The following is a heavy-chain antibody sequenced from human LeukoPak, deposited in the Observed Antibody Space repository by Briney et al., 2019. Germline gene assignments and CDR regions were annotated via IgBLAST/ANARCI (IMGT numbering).Heavy chain of an antibody. CDR1: EHTFTSYD. CDR3: ARGPPNWGYDY. J-gene: IGHJ4*02. D-gene: IGHD7-27*01. CDR2: MSPNSGDT. V-gene: IGHV1-8*01. Sequence: ASVMVSCKASEHTFTSYDFNWVRQATGQRPEWMGWMSPNSGDTGYAQKFQDRVTMTRNTSISTAYMELSSLRSDDTAVYYCARGPPNWGYDYWGPGTLVTVSS.